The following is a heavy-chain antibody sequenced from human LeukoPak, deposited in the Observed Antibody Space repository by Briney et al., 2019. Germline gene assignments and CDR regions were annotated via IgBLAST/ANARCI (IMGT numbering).Heavy chain of an antibody. J-gene: IGHJ4*02. CDR1: GDSFRDYY. CDR3: ARAQVLWFGKLSVPQSFDH. D-gene: IGHD3-10*01. CDR2: INHSGRT. Sequence: KPSETLSLTFAVSGDSFRDYYWTWLRQPPLKGLEWIGEINHSGRTYYNPSLKSRVTISVDTSKNQFALMLTSMTAADAAVYYCARAQVLWFGKLSVPQSFDHWGQGTLVTVSS. V-gene: IGHV4-34*01.